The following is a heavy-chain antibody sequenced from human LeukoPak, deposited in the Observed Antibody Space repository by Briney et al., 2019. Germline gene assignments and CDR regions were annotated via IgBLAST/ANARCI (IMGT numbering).Heavy chain of an antibody. V-gene: IGHV4-59*10. D-gene: IGHD6-19*01. CDR2: IYTSGST. Sequence: PSETLSLTCAVYGGSFSGYYWSWIRQPPGKGLEWIGRIYTSGSTNYNPSLKSRVTMSVDTSKNQFSLKLSSVTAADTAVYYCARDSSGWYPWSHYYYYMDVWGKGTTVTISS. CDR1: GGSFSGYY. J-gene: IGHJ6*03. CDR3: ARDSSGWYPWSHYYYYMDV.